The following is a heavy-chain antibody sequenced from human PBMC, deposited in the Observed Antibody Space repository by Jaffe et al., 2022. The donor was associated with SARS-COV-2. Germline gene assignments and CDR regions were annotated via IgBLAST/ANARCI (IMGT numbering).Heavy chain of an antibody. CDR1: GFTFSSYS. Sequence: EVQLVESGGGLVKPGGSLRLSCAASGFTFSSYSMNWVRQAPGKGLEWVSSISSSSSYIYYADSVKGRFTISRDNAKNSLYLQMNSLRAEDTAVYYCARAGGLERRSRYFDLWGRGTLVTVSS. J-gene: IGHJ2*01. D-gene: IGHD1-1*01. CDR2: ISSSSSYI. CDR3: ARAGGLERRSRYFDL. V-gene: IGHV3-21*01.